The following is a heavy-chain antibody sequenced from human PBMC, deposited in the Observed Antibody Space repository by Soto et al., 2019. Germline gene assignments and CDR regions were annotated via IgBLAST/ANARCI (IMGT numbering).Heavy chain of an antibody. D-gene: IGHD2-21*01. Sequence: QVQLQQWGAGLLKPSETLSLTCAVYGGSFTSYYWGWIRQPPGKGLEWIGEISHSGSTNYNPSLKSRVTISVDTYKNQFSLKLSSVTAADTAVYYCARGIESISVFDYWGQGTLVTVSS. CDR1: GGSFTSYY. J-gene: IGHJ4*02. CDR3: ARGIESISVFDY. V-gene: IGHV4-34*01. CDR2: ISHSGST.